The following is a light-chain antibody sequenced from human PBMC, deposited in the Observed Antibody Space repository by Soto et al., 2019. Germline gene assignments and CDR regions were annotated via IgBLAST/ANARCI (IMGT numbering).Light chain of an antibody. CDR3: QQADTFPLT. V-gene: IGKV1-12*01. J-gene: IGKJ4*01. CDR2: AAS. CDR1: QDISNW. Sequence: DIQITQSPSFVSASVGDTVTITCRASQDISNWLAWYQQKPGKAPRFLIFAASNLHSGVPSRFSGSGSGTDFTLTISSLQPEDFATYYGQQADTFPLTFGGGTKVEIK.